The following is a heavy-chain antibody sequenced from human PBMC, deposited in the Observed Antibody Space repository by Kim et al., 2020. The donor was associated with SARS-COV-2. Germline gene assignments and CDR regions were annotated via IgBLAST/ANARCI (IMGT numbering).Heavy chain of an antibody. D-gene: IGHD4-4*01. V-gene: IGHV3-74*01. CDR1: GFTVTDYW. CDR3: TSDTVLYGLDV. J-gene: IGHJ6*02. CDR2: IRSGGTGI. Sequence: LSLTCATSGFTVTDYWMHWVRQAPGKGLFWVSRIRSGGTGISYADSVKGRFTISRDNVNNTLYLQMNNLRAEDTALYYCTSDTVLYGLDVWGQGTPVTVSS.